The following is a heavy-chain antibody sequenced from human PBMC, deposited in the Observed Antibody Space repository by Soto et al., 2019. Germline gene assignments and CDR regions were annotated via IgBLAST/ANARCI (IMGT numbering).Heavy chain of an antibody. V-gene: IGHV1-69*12. D-gene: IGHD6-13*01. CDR1: GGTFSSYA. J-gene: IGHJ6*02. CDR2: IIPIFGTA. Sequence: QVQLVQSGAEVKKPGSSVKVSCKASGGTFSSYAISWVRQAPGQGLEWMGGIIPIFGTANYAQKFQGRVTITADECKSTAYMELSSLRSEDTAVYYCVRRAAAVRGTVGYYYGMDVWGQGTTVTVSS. CDR3: VRRAAAVRGTVGYYYGMDV.